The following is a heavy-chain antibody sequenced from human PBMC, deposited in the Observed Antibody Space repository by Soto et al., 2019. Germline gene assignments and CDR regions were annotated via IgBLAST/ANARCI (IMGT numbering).Heavy chain of an antibody. V-gene: IGHV4-59*08. Sequence: QVQLQESGPGLVKPSETLSLTCTVSGGSISSYYWSWIRQPPGKGLEWIGYIFYSGSTHYNPSLKSLVPISVDPSKNQFSLKLSSVTAADTAVYYGARLYGLDAFDFWGQGTMVTVSS. D-gene: IGHD3-16*02. CDR1: GGSISSYY. CDR2: IFYSGST. CDR3: ARLYGLDAFDF. J-gene: IGHJ3*01.